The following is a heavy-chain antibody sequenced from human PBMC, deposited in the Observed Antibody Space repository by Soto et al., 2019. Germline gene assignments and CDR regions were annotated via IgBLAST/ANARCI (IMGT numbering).Heavy chain of an antibody. CDR3: ARGRYGDY. V-gene: IGHV1-18*01. Sequence: QVPLGQSGAEVKKPGASVKVSCKGSGYTFTSYDITWVRQAPGQGLEWMGWISAHNGNTDYAQKLQGRVTVTRDTSTSTAYMELRSLRSDDTAVYYYARGRYGDYWGQGALVTVSS. CDR1: GYTFTSYD. D-gene: IGHD1-1*01. J-gene: IGHJ4*02. CDR2: ISAHNGNT.